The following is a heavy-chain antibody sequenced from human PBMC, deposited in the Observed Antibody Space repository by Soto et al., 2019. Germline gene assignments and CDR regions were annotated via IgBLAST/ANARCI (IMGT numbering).Heavy chain of an antibody. CDR3: ARDPGGPVIAVAFQH. Sequence: GGSLRLSCAASGFTFSSYAMRWVRQAPGKGLEWVAVISYDGSNKYYADSVKGRFTISRDNSKNTLYLQMNSLRAEDTAVYYCARDPGGPVIAVAFQHWGQGTLVTVSS. D-gene: IGHD6-19*01. CDR2: ISYDGSNK. V-gene: IGHV3-30-3*01. CDR1: GFTFSSYA. J-gene: IGHJ1*01.